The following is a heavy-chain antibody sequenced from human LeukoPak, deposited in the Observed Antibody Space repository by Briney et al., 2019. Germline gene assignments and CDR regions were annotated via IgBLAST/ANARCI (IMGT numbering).Heavy chain of an antibody. CDR1: GFTFSTYG. Sequence: GGSLRLSCAASGFTFSTYGMNWVRQAPGKGLEWVSYISSSTFTIKYADSLEGRFTISRDNAKNSLYLQMNSLRDEDTAVYYCARDPIDYWGQGTLATVSS. J-gene: IGHJ4*02. V-gene: IGHV3-48*02. CDR2: ISSSTFTI. CDR3: ARDPIDY.